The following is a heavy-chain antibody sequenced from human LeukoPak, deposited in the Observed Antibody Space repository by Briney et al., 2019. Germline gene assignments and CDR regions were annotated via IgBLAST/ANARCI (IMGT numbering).Heavy chain of an antibody. CDR1: GFTFSTYS. J-gene: IGHJ4*02. D-gene: IGHD5-18*01. CDR3: ARDGPGYSFDY. Sequence: PGGSLRLSCAASGFTFSTYSMNWVRQAPGKGLEWVSCISTSGRTTYYADSVKGRFTVSRDNARNSLYLQMNSLRAEDTAVYYCARDGPGYSFDYWGQGTLVTVSS. V-gene: IGHV3-48*04. CDR2: ISTSGRTT.